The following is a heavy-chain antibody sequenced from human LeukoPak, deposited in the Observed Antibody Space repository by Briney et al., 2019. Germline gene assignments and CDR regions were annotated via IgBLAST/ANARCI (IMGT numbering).Heavy chain of an antibody. J-gene: IGHJ5*01. CDR2: IKRDGNEK. CDR3: AKEGAYPIITYDS. CDR1: GFTSSTSS. Sequence: GGSLRLSCAASGFTSSTSSMNWVRQAPGKGLEWVANIKRDGNEKNYVDSVKGRFSISRDNAKNSLYLQMDSLRAEDTAVYYCAKEGAYPIITYDSWGQGALVTVSS. D-gene: IGHD3-10*01. V-gene: IGHV3-7*01.